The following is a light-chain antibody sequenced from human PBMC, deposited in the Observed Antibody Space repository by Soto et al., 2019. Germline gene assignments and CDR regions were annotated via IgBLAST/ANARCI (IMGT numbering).Light chain of an antibody. CDR2: QDS. V-gene: IGLV3-1*01. J-gene: IGLJ2*01. Sequence: SSELTQPPSVSVSPGQTATITCSGDKLGDKYASWYQQKPGQSPVLVIYQDSKRPSGIPERFSGSNSGNTATLTISGTQAMDEADYYCQAWDSSTADVVFGGGTKLTVL. CDR1: KLGDKY. CDR3: QAWDSSTADVV.